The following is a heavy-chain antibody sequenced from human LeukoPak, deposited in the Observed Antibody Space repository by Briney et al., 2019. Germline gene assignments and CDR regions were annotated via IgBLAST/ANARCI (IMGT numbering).Heavy chain of an antibody. V-gene: IGHV3-9*01. Sequence: GGSLRLSCAASGFTFDDYAMHWVRQAPGKGLERVSGISWNSGSIGYADSVKGRFTISRDNAKNSLYLQMNSLRAEDTALYYCAKDLEWELRGWGFDYWGQGTLVTVSS. J-gene: IGHJ4*02. CDR2: ISWNSGSI. CDR3: AKDLEWELRGWGFDY. CDR1: GFTFDDYA. D-gene: IGHD1-26*01.